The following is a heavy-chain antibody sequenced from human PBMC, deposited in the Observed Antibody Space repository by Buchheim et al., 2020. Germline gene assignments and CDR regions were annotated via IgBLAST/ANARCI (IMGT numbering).Heavy chain of an antibody. V-gene: IGHV3-49*04. CDR2: IRSKAYGGTT. CDR1: GFTFGDYA. Sequence: EVQLVESGGGLVQPGRSLRLSCTASGFTFGDYAMSWVRQAPGKGLEWVGFIRSKAYGGTTEYAASVKGRFTISRDDSKSIAYLQMNSLKTEDTAVYYCTRVILTVTTNLLNWYFDLWGRGTL. J-gene: IGHJ2*01. D-gene: IGHD4-17*01. CDR3: TRVILTVTTNLLNWYFDL.